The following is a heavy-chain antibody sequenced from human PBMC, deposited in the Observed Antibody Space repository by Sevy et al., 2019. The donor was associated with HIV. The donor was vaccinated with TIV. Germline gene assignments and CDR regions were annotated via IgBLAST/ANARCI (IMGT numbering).Heavy chain of an antibody. V-gene: IGHV1-24*01. CDR2: FDPEDAKT. CDR1: GYTLTEFS. J-gene: IGHJ4*02. Sequence: ASVKVSCKISGYTLTEFSMHWVRQVPGKGLEWMGSFDPEDAKTIYAQKFQGRVTMTEDTSTDRAYMELRSLRSEDTAMYYCAITREYYSDSSGYFDYWGQGTLVTVSS. D-gene: IGHD3-22*01. CDR3: AITREYYSDSSGYFDY.